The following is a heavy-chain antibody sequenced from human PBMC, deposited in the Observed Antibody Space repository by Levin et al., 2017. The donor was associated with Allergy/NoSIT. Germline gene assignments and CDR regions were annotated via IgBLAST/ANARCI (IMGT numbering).Heavy chain of an antibody. CDR3: AQGGWYEYFDR. CDR2: ISGGGDTT. D-gene: IGHD6-19*01. V-gene: IGHV3-23*01. Sequence: RAGGSLRLSCAATGFTFSAYSMSWVRHAPGKGLECVSTISGGGDTTFYADSVKGRVTISRDNSKPTLYLQINSLRADDTGVYYCAQGGWYEYFDRWGQGTLVTVSS. CDR1: GFTFSAYS. J-gene: IGHJ4*02.